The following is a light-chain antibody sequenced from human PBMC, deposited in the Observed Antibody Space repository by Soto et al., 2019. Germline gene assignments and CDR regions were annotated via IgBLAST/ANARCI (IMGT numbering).Light chain of an antibody. CDR1: QGISNY. V-gene: IGKV1-27*01. CDR2: AAS. CDR3: QKYNSAPFT. Sequence: DIQMTQSQPSLSASVGDRVNITCRAIQGISNYLAWYQQKPGRVPKLLIYAASTLQSGVPSRFSGSGSGTDFTLTISSLQPEDVATYYCQKYNSAPFTFGGGTKVEIK. J-gene: IGKJ4*01.